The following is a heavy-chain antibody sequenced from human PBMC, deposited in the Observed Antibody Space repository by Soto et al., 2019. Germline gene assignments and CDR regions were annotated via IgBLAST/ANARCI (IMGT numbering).Heavy chain of an antibody. CDR3: AKVRTPRPHYDILTGGPFRSPIDY. D-gene: IGHD3-9*01. CDR1: GFTFSSYA. Sequence: GGSLRLSCAASGFTFSSYAMSWVRQAPGKGLEWVSAISGSGGSTYYADSVKGRFTISRDNSKNTLYLQMNSLRAEDTAVYYCAKVRTPRPHYDILTGGPFRSPIDYWGQGTLVTVSS. J-gene: IGHJ4*02. CDR2: ISGSGGST. V-gene: IGHV3-23*01.